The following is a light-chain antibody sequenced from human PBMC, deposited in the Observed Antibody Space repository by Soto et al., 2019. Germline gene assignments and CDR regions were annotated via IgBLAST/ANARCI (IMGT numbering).Light chain of an antibody. Sequence: QSALTQPASVSGSPGQSITISCTGTSSDIGGYNYVSWYQHHPGKAPQLMIYEVTNRPSGVSNRFSGSKSGNTASLTISGLQPEDEVDYYCSSCTSSTTPLVFGTGTKVTVL. V-gene: IGLV2-14*01. CDR2: EVT. CDR3: SSCTSSTTPLV. J-gene: IGLJ1*01. CDR1: SSDIGGYNY.